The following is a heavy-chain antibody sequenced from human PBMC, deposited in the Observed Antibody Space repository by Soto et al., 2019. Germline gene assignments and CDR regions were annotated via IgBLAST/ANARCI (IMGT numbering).Heavy chain of an antibody. V-gene: IGHV4-34*01. CDR3: ARRHSGYVNWFDP. Sequence: SETLSLTCAVYGGSFSGYYWSWIRQPPGKGLEWIGEINHSGSTNYNPSLKSRVTISVDTSKNQFSLKLSSVTAADTAVYYCARRHSGYVNWFDPWGQGTLVTVSS. D-gene: IGHD5-12*01. J-gene: IGHJ5*02. CDR2: INHSGST. CDR1: GGSFSGYY.